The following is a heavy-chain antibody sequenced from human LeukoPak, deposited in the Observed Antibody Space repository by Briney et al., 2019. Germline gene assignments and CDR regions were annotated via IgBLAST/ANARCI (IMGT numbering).Heavy chain of an antibody. V-gene: IGHV4-59*02. CDR3: ARDNFGSLDF. Sequence: SETLSLSCSVSGDSDSNYGWSWVRQPPGKGLEWIGYVYASGINSDNQNPSLKSRVTISVDTSRNQFSLRLNSVTAADTAIYYCARDNFGSLDFWGQGALVTVSS. CDR2: VYASGINSD. D-gene: IGHD3-10*01. CDR1: GDSDSNYG. J-gene: IGHJ4*02.